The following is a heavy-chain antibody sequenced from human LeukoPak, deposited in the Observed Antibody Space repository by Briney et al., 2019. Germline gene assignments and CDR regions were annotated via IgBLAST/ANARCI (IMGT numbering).Heavy chain of an antibody. D-gene: IGHD1-26*01. J-gene: IGHJ5*02. CDR3: ARGGTTTGDWFDP. V-gene: IGHV1-69*13. CDR2: IIPIFGTA. CDR1: GGTFSSYA. Sequence: SVKVSCKASGGTFSSYAISWVRQAPGQGLEWMGGIIPIFGTANYAQKFQGRVTITADESTSTAYMELSSLRSEDTAVYCCARGGTTTGDWFDPWGQGTLVTVSS.